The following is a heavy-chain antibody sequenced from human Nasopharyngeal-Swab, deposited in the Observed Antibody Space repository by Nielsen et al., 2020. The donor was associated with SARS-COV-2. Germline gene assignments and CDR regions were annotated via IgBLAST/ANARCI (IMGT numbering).Heavy chain of an antibody. CDR3: ATTPGREADAFDI. V-gene: IGHV5-51*01. CDR1: GYSFTSYW. CDR2: IYPGDSDT. Sequence: GEPLKISCKGSGYSFTSYWIGWVRQMPGKGLEWMGIIYPGDSDTRYSPSFQGQVTISADKSISTAYLQWSSLKASDTAMYYCATTPGREADAFDIWGQGTMVTVSS. D-gene: IGHD3-10*01. J-gene: IGHJ3*02.